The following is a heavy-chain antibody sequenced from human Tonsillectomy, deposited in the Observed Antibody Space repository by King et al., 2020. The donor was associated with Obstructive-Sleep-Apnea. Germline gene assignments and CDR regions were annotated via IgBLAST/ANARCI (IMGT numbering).Heavy chain of an antibody. J-gene: IGHJ4*02. CDR3: ATLAGASPFDY. CDR1: GFTFNTYW. D-gene: IGHD6-19*01. CDR2: VNSYGSSA. Sequence: QLVQSGGGLVQPGGSLRLSCAASGFTFNTYWMHWVRQPPGKGLVWVSRVNSYGSSASYADSVRGRFTIFRDNAKNTLVLQLNSLRAADTAVYYCATLAGASPFDYWGQGTLVTVSS. V-gene: IGHV3-74*02.